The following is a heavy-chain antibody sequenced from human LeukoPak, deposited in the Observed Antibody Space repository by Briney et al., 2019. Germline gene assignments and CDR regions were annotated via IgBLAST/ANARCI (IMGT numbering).Heavy chain of an antibody. D-gene: IGHD5-24*01. CDR2: IIPIFGTA. V-gene: IGHV1-69*05. CDR1: GGTFSSYA. Sequence: ASVKVSCKAFGGTFSSYAISWVRQAPGQGLEWMGRIIPIFGTANYAQKFQGRVTITTDESTSTAYMELSSLRSEDTVVYYCARCRDGYNYYFDYWGQGTLVTVSS. J-gene: IGHJ4*02. CDR3: ARCRDGYNYYFDY.